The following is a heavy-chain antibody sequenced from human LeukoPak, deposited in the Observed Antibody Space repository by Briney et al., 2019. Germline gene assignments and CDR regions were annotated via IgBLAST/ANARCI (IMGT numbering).Heavy chain of an antibody. Sequence: GGSLRLSCAASGFTVSSNYMSWVRQAPGKGLEWVSVIYSGGSTYYADSVKGRLTISRDNSKNTLYLQMNSLRAEDTAVYYCARDSHYDSSGYYDYWGQGTLVTVSS. J-gene: IGHJ4*02. V-gene: IGHV3-53*01. CDR1: GFTVSSNY. CDR3: ARDSHYDSSGYYDY. CDR2: IYSGGST. D-gene: IGHD3-22*01.